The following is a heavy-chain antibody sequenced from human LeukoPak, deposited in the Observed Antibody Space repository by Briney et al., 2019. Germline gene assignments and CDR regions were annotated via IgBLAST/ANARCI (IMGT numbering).Heavy chain of an antibody. Sequence: GGSLRLSCAASGFTFSDYYMSWIRQAPGKGLERVSYISSSGSTIYYADSVKGRFTISRDNAKNSLYLQMNSLRAEDTAVYYCARDVVWFGAGAYYYYGMDVWGQGTTVTVSS. CDR3: ARDVVWFGAGAYYYYGMDV. V-gene: IGHV3-11*01. CDR1: GFTFSDYY. J-gene: IGHJ6*02. CDR2: ISSSGSTI. D-gene: IGHD3-10*01.